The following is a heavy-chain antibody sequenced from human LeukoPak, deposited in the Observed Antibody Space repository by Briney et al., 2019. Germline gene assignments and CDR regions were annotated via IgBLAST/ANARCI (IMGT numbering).Heavy chain of an antibody. D-gene: IGHD5/OR15-5a*01. CDR2: ISHDGNNK. Sequence: GGSLRLSCAASGFPFSNYPMYWVRQAPGTGLEWVAVISHDGNNKHYTDSVKGRFTISRDNSENTVYLQMNSLRAEDTAVYYCAKAKDVYASDGFDIWGQGTMVTVSS. J-gene: IGHJ3*02. CDR3: AKAKDVYASDGFDI. CDR1: GFPFSNYP. V-gene: IGHV3-30*04.